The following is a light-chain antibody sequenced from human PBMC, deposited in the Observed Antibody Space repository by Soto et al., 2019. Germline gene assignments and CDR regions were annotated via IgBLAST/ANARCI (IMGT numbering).Light chain of an antibody. CDR1: QSLVHSDALAY. V-gene: IGKV2-30*02. CDR3: MQGTHWPIT. Sequence: DVLKTQSPLSLPVTLRQPAFISCTSNQSLVHSDALAYFSWFQQRPGRSPRRLIYKVSNRDSGVPARFSGSGSGTDFALKISRVEAEDVGVYYCMQGTHWPITFGQGTRLEIK. J-gene: IGKJ5*01. CDR2: KVS.